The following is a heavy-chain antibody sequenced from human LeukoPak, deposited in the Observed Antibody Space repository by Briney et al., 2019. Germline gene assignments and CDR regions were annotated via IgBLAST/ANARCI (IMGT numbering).Heavy chain of an antibody. V-gene: IGHV3-64*01. CDR1: GFTFSSYA. CDR2: ISSNGGST. Sequence: GGSLRLSCAASGFTFSSYAMHWVRQAPGKGLEYVSAISSNGGSTYYANSVKGKFTISRDNSKNTLYLQMNSLRAEDTAVYYCVRGGVDYWGQGTLVTVSS. CDR3: VRGGVDY. D-gene: IGHD3-16*01. J-gene: IGHJ4*02.